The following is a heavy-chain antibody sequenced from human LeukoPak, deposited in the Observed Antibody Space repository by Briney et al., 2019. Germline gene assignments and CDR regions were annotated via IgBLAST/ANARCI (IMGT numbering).Heavy chain of an antibody. D-gene: IGHD2-2*02. Sequence: GGSLRLSCAASGFTFSSSWMSWVRQAPGKGLEWVANIKQDGSEKYYVDPVKGRFTISRDNAKNSLYLQMNSLRAEDTAVYFCARVVPPLYHFDYWGQGTLVTVSS. CDR1: GFTFSSSW. V-gene: IGHV3-7*01. CDR3: ARVVPPLYHFDY. J-gene: IGHJ4*02. CDR2: IKQDGSEK.